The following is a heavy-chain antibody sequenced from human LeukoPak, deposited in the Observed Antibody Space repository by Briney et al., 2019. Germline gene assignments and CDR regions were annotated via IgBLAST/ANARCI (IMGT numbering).Heavy chain of an antibody. D-gene: IGHD3-16*01. J-gene: IGHJ3*02. V-gene: IGHV3-23*01. Sequence: GGSLRLSCAASGFTFSSYGMSWVRQAPGKGLEWVSAISGSGGSTYYADSVKGRFTISRDNSKNTLNLQMNSLRAEDTAVYYCARDRVGEIDAFDIWGQGTMVTVSS. CDR3: ARDRVGEIDAFDI. CDR2: ISGSGGST. CDR1: GFTFSSYG.